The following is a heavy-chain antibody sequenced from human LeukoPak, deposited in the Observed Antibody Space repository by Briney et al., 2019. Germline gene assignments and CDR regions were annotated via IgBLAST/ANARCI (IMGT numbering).Heavy chain of an antibody. CDR1: GFTFSSYA. Sequence: GGSLTLPCAASGFTFSSYAVHGVGLAPGKGREWVAVISYDGSNKDYADSVKGRFTISRDNSKNTLYLQMNSLRAEDTAVYYCARERAGYFDYWGQGTLVTVSS. CDR3: ARERAGYFDY. CDR2: ISYDGSNK. J-gene: IGHJ4*02. V-gene: IGHV3-30-3*01. D-gene: IGHD6-13*01.